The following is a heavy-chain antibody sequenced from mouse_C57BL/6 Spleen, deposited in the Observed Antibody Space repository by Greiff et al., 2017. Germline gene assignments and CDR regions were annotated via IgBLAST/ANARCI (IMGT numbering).Heavy chain of an antibody. CDR3: VRQGSGYVMDH. CDR1: GFTFTTYA. Sequence: EVKLLESGGGLVQPKGSLKLSCAASGFTFTTYAMNWVRQAPGKGLEWVARIRSKSNNYASYDADAVKDRFTISRDDSEIMLYLQMNNLKTEYTAMYYCVRQGSGYVMDHWGQGTSVTVSS. J-gene: IGHJ4*01. V-gene: IGHV10-1*01. D-gene: IGHD3-2*02. CDR2: IRSKSNNYAS.